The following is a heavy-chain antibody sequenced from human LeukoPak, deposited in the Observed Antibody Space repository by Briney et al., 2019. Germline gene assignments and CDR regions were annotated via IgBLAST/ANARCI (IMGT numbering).Heavy chain of an antibody. D-gene: IGHD2-15*01. CDR1: GFTFSSYA. CDR3: AKDSQVVAASTDFDY. CDR2: INGSGGST. Sequence: GGSLRLSCAASGFTFSSYAMSWVRQAPGKGLEWVSAINGSGGSTYYADSVKGRFTISRDNSKNTLYLQMNSLRAEDTAVYYCAKDSQVVAASTDFDYWGQGTLVTVSS. J-gene: IGHJ4*02. V-gene: IGHV3-23*01.